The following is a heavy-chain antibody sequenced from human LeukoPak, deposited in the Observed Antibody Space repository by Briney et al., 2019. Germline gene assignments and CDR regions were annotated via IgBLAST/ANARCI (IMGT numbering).Heavy chain of an antibody. CDR3: AAGYYPPLNFDY. J-gene: IGHJ4*02. CDR2: IYYSGSA. Sequence: SQTLSLTCSVSGDSINSGGYYWSWIRQHPGKGLEWIGDIYYSGSASYNPSLKSRVSISLDTSKNQFSLKLSSVTAADTAVYYCAAGYYPPLNFDYWGQGTLVTVSS. V-gene: IGHV4-31*03. CDR1: GDSINSGGYY. D-gene: IGHD3-22*01.